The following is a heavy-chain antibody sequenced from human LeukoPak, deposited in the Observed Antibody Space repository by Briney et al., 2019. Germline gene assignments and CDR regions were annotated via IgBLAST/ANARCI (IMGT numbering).Heavy chain of an antibody. D-gene: IGHD5-12*01. CDR1: GFSFSSYG. CDR2: IAHDGSNE. CDR3: ANQHLATFGYHCYGMDV. J-gene: IGHJ6*02. V-gene: IGHV3-30*18. Sequence: GGSLRLSCAASGFSFSSYGMHWVRQAPGKGLEWVAVIAHDGSNEYYADSVKGRFTISRDNSKNTLYLQMNSLRGEDTAVYFCANQHLATFGYHCYGMDVWGQGTTVTVSS.